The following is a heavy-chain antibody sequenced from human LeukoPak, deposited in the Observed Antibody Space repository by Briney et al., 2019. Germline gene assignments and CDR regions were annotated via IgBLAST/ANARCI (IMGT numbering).Heavy chain of an antibody. CDR3: ARIPNYSSASGFDP. D-gene: IGHD3-10*01. J-gene: IGHJ5*02. V-gene: IGHV3-53*01. CDR2: LYSGGST. CDR1: GFTVNSNY. Sequence: PGGSLRLSCAASGFTVNSNYMSWVRQAPGKGLEWVSVLYSGGSTYYADSVKGRFTISRDNSRNTLYLQMNSLRAEDTAVYYCARIPNYSSASGFDPWGQGTLVTVSS.